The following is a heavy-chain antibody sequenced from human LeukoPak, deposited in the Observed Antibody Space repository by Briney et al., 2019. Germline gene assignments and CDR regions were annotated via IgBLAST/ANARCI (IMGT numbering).Heavy chain of an antibody. J-gene: IGHJ4*02. D-gene: IGHD6-19*01. CDR1: GGSFSGYY. Sequence: PSETLSLTCAVYGGSFSGYYWSWIRQHPGKGLEWIGYIYYSGSTYYNPSLKSRVTISVDTSKNQFSLKLSSVTAADTAVYYCARCVAVAGTGFDYWGQGTLVTVSS. CDR2: IYYSGST. CDR3: ARCVAVAGTGFDY. V-gene: IGHV4-31*11.